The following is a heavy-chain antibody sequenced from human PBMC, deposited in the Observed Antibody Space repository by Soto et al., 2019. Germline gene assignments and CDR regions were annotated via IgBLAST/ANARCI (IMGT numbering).Heavy chain of an antibody. CDR3: ARILYNTADFDQ. Sequence: QVQLMQSGAEVRKPGASVKVSCRASGYTFTDYDINWVRQATGQALEWLGWMTPNSGNTGHALKLQGRVSLTRDIYRSTSHMELSSLTFEDTAVSYCARILYNTADFDQWGQGTLVTVSS. D-gene: IGHD1-20*01. J-gene: IGHJ5*02. V-gene: IGHV1-8*02. CDR1: GYTFTDYD. CDR2: MTPNSGNT.